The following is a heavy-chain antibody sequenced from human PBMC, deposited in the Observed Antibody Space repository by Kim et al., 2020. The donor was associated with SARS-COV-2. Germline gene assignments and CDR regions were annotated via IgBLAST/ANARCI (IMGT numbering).Heavy chain of an antibody. Sequence: GGSLRLSCVVSGFTFSNAWMDWVRQAPGKGLEWVGRIRSKTDGETVEYAPPVKGRFTISRNDTKNTMYLQMNSLKSEDTAVYYCTQGIGYIMDVWGQGTTVTVSS. V-gene: IGHV3-15*01. CDR3: TQGIGYIMDV. J-gene: IGHJ6*02. CDR2: IRSKTDGETV. CDR1: GFTFSNAW. D-gene: IGHD2-2*02.